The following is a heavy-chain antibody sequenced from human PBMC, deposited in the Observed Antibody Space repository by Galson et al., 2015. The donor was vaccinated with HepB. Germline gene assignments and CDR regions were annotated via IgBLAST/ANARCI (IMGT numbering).Heavy chain of an antibody. J-gene: IGHJ6*03. CDR1: GFTFTNAW. CDR2: IKSKTDGGAT. Sequence: SLRLSCAASGFTFTNAWMNWVRQAPGKGLEWLGRIKSKTDGGATHYAAPVKGRFTISRDDLKNTLYLQMNSLKTEDTAVYYCTTWWQREKWELPNTDYYFMDVWGKGTAVTVSS. D-gene: IGHD1-26*01. CDR3: TTWWQREKWELPNTDYYFMDV. V-gene: IGHV3-15*01.